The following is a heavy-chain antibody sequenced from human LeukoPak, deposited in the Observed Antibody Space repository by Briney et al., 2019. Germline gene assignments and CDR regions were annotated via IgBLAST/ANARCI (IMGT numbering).Heavy chain of an antibody. Sequence: PGGSLRLSCAASGFIVSSNYMSWVRQAPGKGLAWVSLIYRGGDIYYADSVKGRFTISRDNSQNTLYLQMNSLRVEDTAVYYCAKASSETNFDSWGQGTLATVSS. CDR2: IYRGGDI. J-gene: IGHJ4*02. D-gene: IGHD2-2*01. CDR3: AKASSETNFDS. V-gene: IGHV3-66*01. CDR1: GFIVSSNY.